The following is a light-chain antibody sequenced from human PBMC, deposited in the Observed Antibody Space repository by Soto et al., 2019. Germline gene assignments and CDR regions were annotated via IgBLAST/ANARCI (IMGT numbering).Light chain of an antibody. Sequence: QSALTQPASVSGSPGQSITISCTGTSSDVGGYYYVSWYQQHPDKAPKLMIYEVTNRPSGVSNRFSGSKSGNTASLKISGLQAEDGADYYCSSYTNNNTLVFGGGTKLTVL. CDR1: SSDVGGYYY. V-gene: IGLV2-14*01. J-gene: IGLJ2*01. CDR2: EVT. CDR3: SSYTNNNTLV.